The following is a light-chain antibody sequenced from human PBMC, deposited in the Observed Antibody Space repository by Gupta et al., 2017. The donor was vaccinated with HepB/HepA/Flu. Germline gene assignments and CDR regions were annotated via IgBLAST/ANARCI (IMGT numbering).Light chain of an antibody. J-gene: IGLJ1*01. Sequence: QSALTQPASVSGSPGQSLTISCTGPSSDVGSYNLVSWYQQHPGKAPKLMLYEVSKRPSGVSNRFSGSKSGNTASLTISGLQAEDEADYYCCSYAGSSTPYVFGTGTKVTVL. CDR2: EVS. V-gene: IGLV2-23*02. CDR3: CSYAGSSTPYV. CDR1: SSDVGSYNL.